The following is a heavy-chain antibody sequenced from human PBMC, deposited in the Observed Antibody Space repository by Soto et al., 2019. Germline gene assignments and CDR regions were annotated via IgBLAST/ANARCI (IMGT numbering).Heavy chain of an antibody. CDR2: ISSNGGST. Sequence: PGGSLRLSCAASGFTFSSYAMHWVRQAPGKGLEYVSAISSNGGSTYYANSVKGRFTISRDNSKNTLYLQMGSLRAEDMAVYYCARDFLGYYDSSGYQNSNWFDPWGQGT. V-gene: IGHV3-64*01. CDR3: ARDFLGYYDSSGYQNSNWFDP. D-gene: IGHD3-22*01. J-gene: IGHJ5*02. CDR1: GFTFSSYA.